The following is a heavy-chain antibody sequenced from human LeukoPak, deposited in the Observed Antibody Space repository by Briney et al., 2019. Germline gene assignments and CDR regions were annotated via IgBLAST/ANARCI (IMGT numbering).Heavy chain of an antibody. J-gene: IGHJ6*03. V-gene: IGHV1-69*05. CDR2: IIPIFGTA. CDR3: ARSTSLQYYYYYYMDV. Sequence: SVKASCKASGGTFSSYAISWVRQAPGQGLEWMGGIIPIFGTANYAQKFQGRVTITTDESTSTAYMELSSLRSEDTAVYYCARSTSLQYYYYYYMDVWGKGTTVTVSS. D-gene: IGHD2-2*01. CDR1: GGTFSSYA.